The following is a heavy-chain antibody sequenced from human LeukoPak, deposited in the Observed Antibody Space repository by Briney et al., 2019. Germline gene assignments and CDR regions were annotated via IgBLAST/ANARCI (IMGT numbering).Heavy chain of an antibody. Sequence: GGSLRLSCAASGFTFSSYSMNWVRQAPGKGLEWVAFIQFDGSDEHYADSVKGRFTISRDNSKNTLYLQMNSLRAEDTAVYYCAKDGYCSSTSCYPYYYGMDVWGQGTTVTVSS. V-gene: IGHV3-30*02. CDR3: AKDGYCSSTSCYPYYYGMDV. J-gene: IGHJ6*02. D-gene: IGHD2-2*03. CDR1: GFTFSSYS. CDR2: IQFDGSDE.